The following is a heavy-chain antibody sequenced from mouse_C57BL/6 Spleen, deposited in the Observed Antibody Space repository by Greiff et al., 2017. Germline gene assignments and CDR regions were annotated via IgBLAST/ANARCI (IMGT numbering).Heavy chain of an antibody. Sequence: EVQLQESGGGLVQPGGSMKLSCVASGFTFSNYWMNWVRQSPEKGLEWVAQIRLKSDNYATHYAESVKGRFTISRDDSKSSVYLQLNNLRAEDTGIYYCTGSYYYGSSPWYFDVWGTGTTVTVSS. CDR1: GFTFSNYW. CDR2: IRLKSDNYAT. D-gene: IGHD1-1*01. J-gene: IGHJ1*03. V-gene: IGHV6-3*01. CDR3: TGSYYYGSSPWYFDV.